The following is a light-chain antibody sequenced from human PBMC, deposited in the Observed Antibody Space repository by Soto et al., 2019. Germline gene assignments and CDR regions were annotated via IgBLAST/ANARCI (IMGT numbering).Light chain of an antibody. CDR1: SSDVGGYNY. Sequence: QSVLTQPASVSGSPGQLITISCTGTSSDVGGYNYVSWYQQHPGKAPKLVIYDVSNRPSGVSNRFSGSKSGNTASLTISGLQAEDEADYYCSSYTSSSTLVVFGGGTKLTVL. CDR2: DVS. CDR3: SSYTSSSTLVV. V-gene: IGLV2-14*01. J-gene: IGLJ2*01.